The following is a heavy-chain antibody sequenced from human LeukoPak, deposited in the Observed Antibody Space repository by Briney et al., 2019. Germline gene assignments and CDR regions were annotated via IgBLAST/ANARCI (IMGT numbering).Heavy chain of an antibody. J-gene: IGHJ5*02. CDR3: ARGPPSIAAAGWDNWFDP. D-gene: IGHD6-13*01. CDR2: IYYSGST. CDR1: GGSISSSSYY. Sequence: PSETLSLTCTVSGGSISSSSYYWGWIRQPPGKGLEWIGSIYYSGSTYYNPSLKSRVTISVDTSKNQFSLKLSSVTAADTAVYYCARGPPSIAAAGWDNWFDPWGQGTLVTVSS. V-gene: IGHV4-39*07.